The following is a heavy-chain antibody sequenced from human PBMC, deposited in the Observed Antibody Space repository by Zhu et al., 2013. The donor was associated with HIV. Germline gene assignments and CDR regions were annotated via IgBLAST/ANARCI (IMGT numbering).Heavy chain of an antibody. J-gene: IGHJ3*02. V-gene: IGHV1-46*01. CDR2: INPSGGST. CDR1: GYTFTSYY. CDR3: ATSSRGYCSGGSCPGGAFDI. D-gene: IGHD2-15*01. Sequence: QVQLVQSGAEVKKPGASVKVSCKASGYTFTSYYMHWVRQAPGQGLEWMGIINPSGGSTSYAQKFQGRVTMTRDTSTSTVYMELSSLRSEDTAVYYCATSSRGYCSGGSCPGGAFDIWGQGTMVTGLF.